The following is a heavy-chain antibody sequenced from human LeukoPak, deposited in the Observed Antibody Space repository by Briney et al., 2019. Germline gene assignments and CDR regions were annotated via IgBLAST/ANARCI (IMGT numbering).Heavy chain of an antibody. Sequence: GGSLRLSCAASGFTFDDYAMHWVRQAPGKGLEWVSGISWNSGSIGYADSVKGRFTISRDNAKKSLCLQMNSLRAEDTALYYCAKGGGYSGYESDWSKDYFDYWGQGTLVSVS. CDR1: GFTFDDYA. D-gene: IGHD5-12*01. CDR3: AKGGGYSGYESDWSKDYFDY. CDR2: ISWNSGSI. V-gene: IGHV3-9*01. J-gene: IGHJ4*02.